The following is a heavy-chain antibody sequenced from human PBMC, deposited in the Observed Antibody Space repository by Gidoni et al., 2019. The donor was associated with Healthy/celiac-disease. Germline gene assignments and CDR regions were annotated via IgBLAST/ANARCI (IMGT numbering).Heavy chain of an antibody. CDR3: AKALLRYFDWSPLGTPDYYGMDV. J-gene: IGHJ6*02. D-gene: IGHD3-9*01. V-gene: IGHV3-30*02. Sequence: GRFTISRDNSKNTLYLQMNSLRAEDTAVYYCAKALLRYFDWSPLGTPDYYGMDVWGQGTSVTVSS.